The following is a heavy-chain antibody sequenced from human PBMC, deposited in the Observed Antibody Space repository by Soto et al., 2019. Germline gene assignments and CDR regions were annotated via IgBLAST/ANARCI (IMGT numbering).Heavy chain of an antibody. J-gene: IGHJ5*02. D-gene: IGHD3-10*01. CDR1: GYSFSSHW. CDR3: ARHPPGGPNDNRFDP. V-gene: IGHV5-10-1*03. CDR2: AAPIDSYT. Sequence: VQLVQSGTEAKKPGESLRISCKGSGYSFSSHWITWLRQMPGKGLEWIGRAAPIDSYTNYSPSFQGHVTISTDKSILTAFLQWTSLEASDTAIYYCARHPPGGPNDNRFDPWGQGTLVIVSS.